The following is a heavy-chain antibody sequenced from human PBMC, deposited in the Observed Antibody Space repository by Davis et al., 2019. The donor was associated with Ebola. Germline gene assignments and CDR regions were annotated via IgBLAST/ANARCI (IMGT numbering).Heavy chain of an antibody. V-gene: IGHV4-59*01. CDR2: IYYSGST. Sequence: SETLSLTCTVSGGSISSYYWSWIRQPSGKGLEWIGYIYYSGSTNYNPSLKSRVTISVDTSKNQFSLKLSSVTAADTAVYYCARQPYSSSWYNYYGMDVWGQGTTVTVSS. J-gene: IGHJ6*02. D-gene: IGHD6-13*01. CDR1: GGSISSYY. CDR3: ARQPYSSSWYNYYGMDV.